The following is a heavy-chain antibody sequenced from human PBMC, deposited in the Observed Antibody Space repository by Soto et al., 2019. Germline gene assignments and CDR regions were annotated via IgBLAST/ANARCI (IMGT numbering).Heavy chain of an antibody. D-gene: IGHD5-18*01. J-gene: IGHJ4*02. Sequence: EVQLEESGGALVQPGRSLRLSCAASGFTFDDYAMYWVRQVLGKGLEWVSSISWNSGNIGYADSVKGRFTTSRDNAENPLYLQMTSLRPEDTALYYCVRSKGGYSYGTPFDYWGQGTLVTVSS. V-gene: IGHV3-9*01. CDR3: VRSKGGYSYGTPFDY. CDR2: ISWNSGNI. CDR1: GFTFDDYA.